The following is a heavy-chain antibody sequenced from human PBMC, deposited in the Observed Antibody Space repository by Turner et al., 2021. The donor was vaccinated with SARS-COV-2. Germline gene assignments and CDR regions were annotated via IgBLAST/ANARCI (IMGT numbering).Heavy chain of an antibody. CDR2: IYYSGSA. D-gene: IGHD5-18*01. V-gene: IGHV4-39*01. CDR3: ARLMDTAMDYYGTDV. J-gene: IGHJ6*02. CDR1: GGSISSSSYY. Sequence: QPQLQESGPGLVKPSETLPLTCTVSGGSISSSSYYWGWIRQPPGKGLEWIGNIYYSGSAYYNPSLKSRVTISVDPSKTQFSLKLTSVTAADTAVYYCARLMDTAMDYYGTDVWGQGTRVTVSS.